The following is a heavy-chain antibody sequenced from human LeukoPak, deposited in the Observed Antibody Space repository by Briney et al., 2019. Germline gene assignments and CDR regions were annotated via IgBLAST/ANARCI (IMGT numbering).Heavy chain of an antibody. V-gene: IGHV4-4*02. Sequence: SGTLSLTCAVSGGSISSSNWWSWVRQPPGKGLEWIGEIYHSGSTNYNPSLKSRVIISVDKSKNQFSLKLSSVTAADTAVYYCARRKYYDILTGLIGWFDPWGQGTLVTVSS. CDR1: GGSISSSNW. D-gene: IGHD3-9*01. CDR3: ARRKYYDILTGLIGWFDP. J-gene: IGHJ5*02. CDR2: IYHSGST.